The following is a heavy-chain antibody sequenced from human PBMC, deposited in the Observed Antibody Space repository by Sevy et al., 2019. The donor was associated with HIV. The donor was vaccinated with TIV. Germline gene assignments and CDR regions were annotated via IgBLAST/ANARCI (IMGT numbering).Heavy chain of an antibody. Sequence: GGSLRLSCAASGFTFSYYNMNWVRQAPGKGLEWVSSICSGSSYIFYVDSVKGRFTISRDNAKDSLFLQMNSLRAEDTAVYYCARNLDYYASGPPDSWGRGTLVTVSS. CDR1: GFTFSYYN. CDR2: ICSGSSYI. CDR3: ARNLDYYASGPPDS. J-gene: IGHJ4*02. D-gene: IGHD3-10*01. V-gene: IGHV3-21*01.